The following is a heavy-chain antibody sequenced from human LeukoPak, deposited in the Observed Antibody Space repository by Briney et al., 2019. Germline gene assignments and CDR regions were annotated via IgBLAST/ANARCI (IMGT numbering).Heavy chain of an antibody. CDR2: IVPIFGKS. J-gene: IGHJ4*02. D-gene: IGHD6-19*01. CDR1: GGTFTTFA. V-gene: IGHV1-69*13. Sequence: ASVKVSCKASGGTFTTFAISWMRQAPGLGLQWMGAIVPIFGKSHYAQKLQGRLTITADESTNTAFMELARLTADDTAVYYCARESLAGTWPSDYWGQGTLVTVSS. CDR3: ARESLAGTWPSDY.